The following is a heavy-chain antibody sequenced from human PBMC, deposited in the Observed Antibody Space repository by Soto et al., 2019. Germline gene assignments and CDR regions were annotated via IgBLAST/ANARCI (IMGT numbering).Heavy chain of an antibody. J-gene: IGHJ4*02. CDR2: IYYSGST. D-gene: IGHD3-22*01. Sequence: PSETLSLTCTVSGGSISSGDYYWSWIRQPPGKGLEWIGYIYYSGSTYYNPSLKSRVTISVDTSKNQFSLKLSSVTAADTAVYYCARAPQYYYDSSGYRFDYWGQGTLVTVSS. V-gene: IGHV4-30-4*01. CDR1: GGSISSGDYY. CDR3: ARAPQYYYDSSGYRFDY.